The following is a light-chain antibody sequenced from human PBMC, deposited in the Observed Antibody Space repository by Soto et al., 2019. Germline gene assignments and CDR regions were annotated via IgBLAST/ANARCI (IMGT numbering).Light chain of an antibody. CDR2: DAS. CDR1: QSVSSY. Sequence: EIVLTQSPATLSLSPWERATLSCRASQSVSSYLAWYQQKPGQAPRLPIYDASNRATGIPARFSGSGSGTDFTLTISSREPEDFAVYYCQQYGGSPQTFGQGTKVDI. CDR3: QQYGGSPQT. V-gene: IGKV3-11*01. J-gene: IGKJ1*01.